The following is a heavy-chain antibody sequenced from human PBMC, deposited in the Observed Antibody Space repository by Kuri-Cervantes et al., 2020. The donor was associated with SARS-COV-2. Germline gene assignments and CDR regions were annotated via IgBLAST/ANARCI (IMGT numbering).Heavy chain of an antibody. CDR2: ISSSGSTI. CDR1: GFTFSSYE. Sequence: GESLKISCAASGFTFSSYEMNWVRQAPGKGLEWVSYISSSGSTIYYADSVKGRFTTSRDNSKNTLYLQMNSLRAEDTAVYYCAKSLDIVVVPAATDYWGQGTLVTVSS. J-gene: IGHJ4*02. D-gene: IGHD2-2*01. CDR3: AKSLDIVVVPAATDY. V-gene: IGHV3-48*03.